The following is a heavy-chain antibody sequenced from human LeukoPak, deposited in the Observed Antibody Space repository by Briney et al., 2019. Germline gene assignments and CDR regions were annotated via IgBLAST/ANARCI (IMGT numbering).Heavy chain of an antibody. D-gene: IGHD6-13*01. CDR2: INHSGST. CDR1: GGSFSGYY. Sequence: PSETLSLTCAVYGGSFSGYYWSWIRQPPGRGLEWIGEINHSGSTNYNPSLKSRVTISVDTSKNQFSLKLSSVTAADTAVYYCARVHSGGYSSSWYMFPRWFDPWGQGTLVTVSS. V-gene: IGHV4-34*01. J-gene: IGHJ5*02. CDR3: ARVHSGGYSSSWYMFPRWFDP.